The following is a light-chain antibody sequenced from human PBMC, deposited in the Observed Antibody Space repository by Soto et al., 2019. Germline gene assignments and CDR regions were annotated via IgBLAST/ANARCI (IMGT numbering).Light chain of an antibody. CDR3: CSYAGSYTYV. J-gene: IGLJ1*01. CDR2: SVS. Sequence: QTPLAQPRAVCGSPVQSVTISCTGTSSDVGGHNYVSWYQQHPGKAPKLMISSVSKRPSGVPDRFSGSKSGNTASLTISGLQAEDEADYYCCSYAGSYTYVFGTGTKVTVL. CDR1: SSDVGGHNY. V-gene: IGLV2-11*01.